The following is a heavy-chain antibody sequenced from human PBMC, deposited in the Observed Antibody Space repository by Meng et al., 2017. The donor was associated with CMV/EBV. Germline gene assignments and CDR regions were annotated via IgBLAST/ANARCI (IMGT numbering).Heavy chain of an antibody. CDR2: INHSGST. J-gene: IGHJ4*02. Sequence: SETLSLTCAPYGGSFSGHYWSLIRQPPGKGLEWIGEINHSGSTNYNPSLKSRVTISVDASKNQFSLKLTSVTAADTAVYYCARERLNQYSSSSPSDYWGQGTLVTVSS. D-gene: IGHD6-6*01. CDR1: GGSFSGHY. CDR3: ARERLNQYSSSSPSDY. V-gene: IGHV4-34*01.